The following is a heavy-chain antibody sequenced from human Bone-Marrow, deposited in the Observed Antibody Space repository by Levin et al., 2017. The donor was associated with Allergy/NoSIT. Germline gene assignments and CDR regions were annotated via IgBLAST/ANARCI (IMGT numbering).Heavy chain of an antibody. D-gene: IGHD3-10*01. V-gene: IGHV1-69*06. J-gene: IGHJ6*03. CDR1: GGTFSSYA. CDR3: ARGMVQGVIGYYYYYMDV. CDR2: IIPIFGTA. Sequence: SVKVSCKASGGTFSSYAISWVRQAPGQGLEWMGGIIPIFGTANYAQKFQGRVTITADKSTSTAYMELSSLRSEDTAVYYCARGMVQGVIGYYYYYMDVWGKGTTVTVSS.